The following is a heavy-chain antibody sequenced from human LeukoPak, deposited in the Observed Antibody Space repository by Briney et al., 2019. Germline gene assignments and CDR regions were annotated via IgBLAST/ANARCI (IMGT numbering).Heavy chain of an antibody. J-gene: IGHJ4*02. CDR2: ISSSGTTI. CDR1: GFIFSSYD. V-gene: IGHV3-48*03. CDR3: ARDARISAGGTDY. D-gene: IGHD6-13*01. Sequence: AGGSLRLSCAASGFIFSSYDMNWVRQAPGKWLEWVSYISSSGTTIYYADSVKGRFTTSRDNAENSLYMQMNSLRAEDTAVYYCARDARISAGGTDYWGPGTLVTVST.